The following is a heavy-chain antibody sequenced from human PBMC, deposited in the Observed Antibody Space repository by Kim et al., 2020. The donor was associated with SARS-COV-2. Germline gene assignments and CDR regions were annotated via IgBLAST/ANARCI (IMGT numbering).Heavy chain of an antibody. CDR1: GFTFTGYA. Sequence: RGSLRLSCTTSGFTFTGYAMSWVRQAPGKGLEWVSSIDGSDGTTYYVDSVKGRFTISRDDSKSTLYLWMTSLRADDTAVYYCLKGGWGWIWDHWGQGA. CDR3: LKGGWGWIWDH. D-gene: IGHD2-2*03. CDR2: IDGSDGTT. V-gene: IGHV3-23*01. J-gene: IGHJ4*02.